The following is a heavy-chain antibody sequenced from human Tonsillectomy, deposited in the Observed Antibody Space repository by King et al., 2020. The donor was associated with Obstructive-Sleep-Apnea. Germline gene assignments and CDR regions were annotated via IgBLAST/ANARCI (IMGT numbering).Heavy chain of an antibody. J-gene: IGHJ6*02. CDR2: IYYSGST. Sequence: QLQLQESGPGLVKPSETLSLTCTVSGGSISSGGYYWSWIRQRPGKGLEWIGGIYYSGSTYYNPSLKSRVTISVDTSKNQFSLKLSSVTAADTAVYYCARVDTTVNYYGMDVWGQGTTVTVSS. V-gene: IGHV4-31*03. CDR3: ARVDTTVNYYGMDV. D-gene: IGHD4-17*01. CDR1: GGSISSGGYY.